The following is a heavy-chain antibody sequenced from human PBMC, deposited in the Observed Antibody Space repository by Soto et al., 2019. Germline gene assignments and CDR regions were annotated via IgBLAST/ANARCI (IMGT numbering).Heavy chain of an antibody. D-gene: IGHD5-18*01. CDR1: GFTFGDYA. CDR2: IRSKAYGGTT. J-gene: IGHJ6*02. V-gene: IGHV3-49*04. Sequence: HPGGSLRLSCTASGFTFGDYAMSWVRQAPGKGLEWVGFIRSKAYGGTTEYAASVTGRFTISRYDSKSIAYLQMNSLKPEATAAYYCTRDRDTAIYYYGMDVWGQGTTVTVSS. CDR3: TRDRDTAIYYYGMDV.